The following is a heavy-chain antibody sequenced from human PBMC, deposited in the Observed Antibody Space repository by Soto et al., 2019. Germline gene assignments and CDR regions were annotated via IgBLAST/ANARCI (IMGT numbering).Heavy chain of an antibody. Sequence: QVQLVQSGAELRKPGSSVKVSCKASGSTFTSTYLTWVRQAPGRGLEWVGWISPDTGNTNYAKKFQGRVTLTTDTTTNTVYMELRSLSHDDTAVYYCARGGRAHCRFDPWGQGTLVTVS. J-gene: IGHJ5*02. V-gene: IGHV1-18*01. CDR3: ARGGRAHCRFDP. CDR2: ISPDTGNT. D-gene: IGHD2-21*02. CDR1: GSTFTSTY.